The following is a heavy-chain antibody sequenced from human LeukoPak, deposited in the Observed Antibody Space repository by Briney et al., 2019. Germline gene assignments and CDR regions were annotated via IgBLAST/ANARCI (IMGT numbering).Heavy chain of an antibody. Sequence: PGGSLRLSCAASGFTFSSYGMHWVRQAPGKGLEWVAFIRYDGSNKYYADSVKGRFTISRDNSKNTLYLQMNSLRAEDTAVYYCAKGGPIFGVVIIEDYFDYWGQGTLVTVSS. J-gene: IGHJ4*02. D-gene: IGHD3-3*01. V-gene: IGHV3-30*02. CDR3: AKGGPIFGVVIIEDYFDY. CDR1: GFTFSSYG. CDR2: IRYDGSNK.